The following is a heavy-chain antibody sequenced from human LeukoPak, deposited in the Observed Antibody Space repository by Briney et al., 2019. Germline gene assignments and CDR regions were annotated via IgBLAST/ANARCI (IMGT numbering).Heavy chain of an antibody. Sequence: GGSLRLSCAASEFIVSSNYMSWVRQAPGKGLEWVAVISYDGSNKYYADSVKGRFTISRDNSKNTLYLQMNSLRAEDTAVYYCASLSGYETAWGQGTLVTVSS. CDR3: ASLSGYETA. CDR1: EFIVSSNY. V-gene: IGHV3-30-3*01. CDR2: ISYDGSNK. J-gene: IGHJ5*02. D-gene: IGHD5-12*01.